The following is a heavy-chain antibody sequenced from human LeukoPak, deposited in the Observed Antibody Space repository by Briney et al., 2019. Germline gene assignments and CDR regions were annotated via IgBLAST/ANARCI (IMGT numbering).Heavy chain of an antibody. CDR2: IYYSGST. Sequence: SETLSLTCTVSGGSISSYYWSWIRQPPGKGLEWTGYIYYSGSTNYNPSLKSRVTISVDASKNQFSLKLSSVTAADTAVYYCARDSRYYYDSSGYYDYYYYYGMDVWGQGTTVTVSS. D-gene: IGHD3-22*01. J-gene: IGHJ6*02. CDR1: GGSISSYY. V-gene: IGHV4-59*01. CDR3: ARDSRYYYDSSGYYDYYYYYGMDV.